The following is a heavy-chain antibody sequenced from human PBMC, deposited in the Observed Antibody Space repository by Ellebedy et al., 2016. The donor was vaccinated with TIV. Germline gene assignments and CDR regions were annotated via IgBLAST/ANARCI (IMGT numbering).Heavy chain of an antibody. D-gene: IGHD3-10*02. J-gene: IGHJ2*01. V-gene: IGHV3-66*01. CDR1: GFTVSTNY. CDR3: ARASFYDVDLSGWYFDF. Sequence: EGSLRLSCAASGFTVSTNYMNWVRQAPGKGLEWVSIISSAGSTYYADSVKGRFTISKDNSKNTLNLQMTSLRVEDTAVYYCARASFYDVDLSGWYFDFWGRGTLVTVSS. CDR2: ISSAGST.